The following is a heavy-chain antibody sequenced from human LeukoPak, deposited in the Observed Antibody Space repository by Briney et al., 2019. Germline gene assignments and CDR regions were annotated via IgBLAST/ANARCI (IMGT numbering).Heavy chain of an antibody. D-gene: IGHD2-21*01. CDR1: GGSISSGGYY. CDR2: IYHSGST. V-gene: IGHV4-30-2*01. Sequence: PSETLSLTCTVSGGSISSGGYYWSWIRQPPGKGLEWIGYIYHSGSTYYNPSLKSRVTISVDRSKNQFSLKLSSVTAADTAVYYCARDCGGDCYFDAFDIWGQGTMVTVSS. CDR3: ARDCGGDCYFDAFDI. J-gene: IGHJ3*02.